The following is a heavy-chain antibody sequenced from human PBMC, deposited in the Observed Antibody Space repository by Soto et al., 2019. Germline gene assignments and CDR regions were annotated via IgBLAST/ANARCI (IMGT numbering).Heavy chain of an antibody. J-gene: IGHJ4*02. CDR1: GFTFSSYA. CDR3: ARVNDIQLWFYYFDY. CDR2: ISYDGSNK. V-gene: IGHV3-30-3*01. Sequence: PGGPWRLSCAASGFTFSSYAMHWVRQAPGKGLEWVAVISYDGSNKYFADSVKGRFTISRDNSKNTLYLQMNSLRAEDTAVYYCARVNDIQLWFYYFDYWGQGTLVTVSS. D-gene: IGHD5-18*01.